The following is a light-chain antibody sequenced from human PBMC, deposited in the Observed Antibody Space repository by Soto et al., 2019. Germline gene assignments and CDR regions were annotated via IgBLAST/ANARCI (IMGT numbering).Light chain of an antibody. CDR1: ESVSRN. Sequence: VVTQSPVTLSACPVVRVTVSRRASESVSRNLAWYQQKPGQTPRLLIYGASTRATGVPARFSGSGSGTDFILAITSLQSEDFAVYYCQQYWHWPRTFGQGTKVDIK. V-gene: IGKV3-15*01. CDR2: GAS. J-gene: IGKJ1*01. CDR3: QQYWHWPRT.